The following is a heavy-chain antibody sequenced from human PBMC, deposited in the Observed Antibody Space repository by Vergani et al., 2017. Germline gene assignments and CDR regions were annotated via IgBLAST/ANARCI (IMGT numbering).Heavy chain of an antibody. V-gene: IGHV1-58*02. CDR3: AASYTVVTPYYFDY. CDR1: GYTFTSSA. D-gene: IGHD4-23*01. Sequence: QLVQSGAEVKKPGASVKVSCKASGYTFTSSAMQWVRQARGQRLEWIGWIVVGSGNTNYAQKFQERVTITRDMSTSTAYMELSSLRSEDTAVYYCAASYTVVTPYYFDYWGQGTLVTVSS. CDR2: IVVGSGNT. J-gene: IGHJ4*02.